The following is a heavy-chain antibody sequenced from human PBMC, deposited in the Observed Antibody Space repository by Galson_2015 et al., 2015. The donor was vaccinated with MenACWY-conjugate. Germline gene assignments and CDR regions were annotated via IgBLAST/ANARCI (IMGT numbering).Heavy chain of an antibody. V-gene: IGHV3-43D*03. CDR3: ARDPSH. Sequence: SLRLSCAASGFTFDDYAMHWVRQAPGKGLEWVSLISWDGGSTNYADSVKGRFTISRDNSKNTLYLQMNSLRAEDTAVYYCARDPSHWGQGTLVTVSS. J-gene: IGHJ4*02. CDR2: ISWDGGST. D-gene: IGHD2-2*01. CDR1: GFTFDDYA.